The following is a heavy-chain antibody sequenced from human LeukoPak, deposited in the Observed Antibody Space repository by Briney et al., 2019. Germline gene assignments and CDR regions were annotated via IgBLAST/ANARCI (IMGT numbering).Heavy chain of an antibody. J-gene: IGHJ4*02. Sequence: SVKVSCKASGGTFSSYAISWVRQAPGQGLEWMGGIIPIFGTANYAQKFQGRVTITTDESTSTAYMELSSLRSEDTAVYYCARDPRDGYTLPGYWGQGTLVTVSS. CDR3: ARDPRDGYTLPGY. CDR2: IIPIFGTA. CDR1: GGTFSSYA. V-gene: IGHV1-69*05. D-gene: IGHD5-24*01.